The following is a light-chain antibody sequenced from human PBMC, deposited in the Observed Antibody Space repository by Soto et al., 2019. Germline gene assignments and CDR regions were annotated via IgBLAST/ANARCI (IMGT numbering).Light chain of an antibody. Sequence: QAVVTQPASVSGSPGQSIAISCTGTSSDVAAYNYVSWYQQHPGKAPKLMIYDVSNRLSGVSNRFSGSKSGNTASLTISGLQAEDEADYYCTSYTTSTTWVFGGGTQLTVL. V-gene: IGLV2-14*03. J-gene: IGLJ3*02. CDR1: SSDVAAYNY. CDR3: TSYTTSTTWV. CDR2: DVS.